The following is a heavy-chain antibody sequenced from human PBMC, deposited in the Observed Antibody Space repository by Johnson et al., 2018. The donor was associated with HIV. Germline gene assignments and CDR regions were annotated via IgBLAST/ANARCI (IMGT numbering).Heavy chain of an antibody. D-gene: IGHD6-19*01. J-gene: IGHJ3*02. Sequence: QVQLVESGGGVVQPGRSLRLSCAASGFTFSSYAMHWVRQAPGKGLEWVAVISYDGSNKYYADSVKGRFTISRDNSKNTLYLQMNSLRAEDTAVYYCARDKGTNFSGWYRESDAFDIWGQGTMVTVSS. CDR2: ISYDGSNK. V-gene: IGHV3-30*04. CDR3: ARDKGTNFSGWYRESDAFDI. CDR1: GFTFSSYA.